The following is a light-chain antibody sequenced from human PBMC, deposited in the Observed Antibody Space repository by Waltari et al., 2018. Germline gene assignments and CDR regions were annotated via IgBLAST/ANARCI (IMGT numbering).Light chain of an antibody. J-gene: IGKJ1*01. Sequence: DIQMTQSPSSLSASVGDRVTITCRASQSMSSYLNWYQQKPGKAPKLLIYTASRLQSGVPSRFSVSGSGTDFTLIISSLQPEDFATYFCQQSYSTPWTFGRGTKVEIK. CDR1: QSMSSY. V-gene: IGKV1-39*01. CDR3: QQSYSTPWT. CDR2: TAS.